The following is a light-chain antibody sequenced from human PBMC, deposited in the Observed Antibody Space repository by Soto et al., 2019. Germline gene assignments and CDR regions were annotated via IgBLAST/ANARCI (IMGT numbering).Light chain of an antibody. CDR3: QQYSSLPHT. J-gene: IGKJ2*01. V-gene: IGKV3-20*01. CDR1: QSVTNRY. CDR2: GIS. Sequence: ESVLTQSPGTLSLSPGERATLSCRASQSVTNRYFAWYQQRPGQAPRLLIYGISHRATGIPDRFSGSGSGTDFTLTISRLEPEDFVVYYCQQYSSLPHTFGQGTKLEVK.